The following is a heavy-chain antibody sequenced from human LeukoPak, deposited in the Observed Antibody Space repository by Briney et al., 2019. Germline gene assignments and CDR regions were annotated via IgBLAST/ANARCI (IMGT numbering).Heavy chain of an antibody. CDR3: ARDWGNWDFDY. D-gene: IGHD1-1*01. Sequence: GGSLRLPCAASGFTFDDYAMHWVRQAPGKGLEWVSSISSLSNYIYYEDSVKGRFTISRDYAKNSLYLQMNSLRAEDTAVYYCARDWGNWDFDYWGQGTLVIVSS. J-gene: IGHJ4*02. V-gene: IGHV3-21*01. CDR2: ISSLSNYI. CDR1: GFTFDDYA.